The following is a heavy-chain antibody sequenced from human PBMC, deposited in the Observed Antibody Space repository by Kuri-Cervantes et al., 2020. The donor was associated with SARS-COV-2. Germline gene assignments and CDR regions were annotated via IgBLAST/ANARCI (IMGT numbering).Heavy chain of an antibody. D-gene: IGHD3-10*01. CDR1: DFTVNTYR. Sequence: GESLKISCPASDFTVNTYRSHWVHWVRQAPVEGLEWVAVISYDGGSQYYADSVKGRFTSSRDKSKNSLYLQMNSLRAEDTAVYYCARVRVDTYTYYYGSGRHNWFDPWGQGTLVTVSS. J-gene: IGHJ5*02. CDR2: ISYDGGSQ. V-gene: IGHV3-30*03. CDR3: ARVRVDTYTYYYGSGRHNWFDP.